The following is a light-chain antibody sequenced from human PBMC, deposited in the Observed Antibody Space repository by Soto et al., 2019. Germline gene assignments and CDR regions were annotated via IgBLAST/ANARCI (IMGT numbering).Light chain of an antibody. Sequence: EIVMTQSPATLSVSPGERATLSCRASQSVSSNLAWYQQKPGQGPRLLIYGASTRATGIPARFSGSGSGTDFTLTISSLQPEDFAVYYCQQYNIWPRAFGQGTKVDIK. CDR1: QSVSSN. CDR3: QQYNIWPRA. V-gene: IGKV3-15*01. J-gene: IGKJ1*01. CDR2: GAS.